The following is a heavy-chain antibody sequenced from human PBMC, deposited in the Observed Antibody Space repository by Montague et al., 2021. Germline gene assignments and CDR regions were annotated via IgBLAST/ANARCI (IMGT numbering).Heavy chain of an antibody. D-gene: IGHD6-13*01. J-gene: IGHJ4*02. CDR1: GDSLSSVGYS. CDR2: KYYSGST. V-gene: IGHV4-31*03. CDR3: ARGRLATGAFDY. Sequence: TLSLTCTVSGDSLSSVGYSWTWNRQHTGKGLVWIGYKYYSGSTNYNPSLKSRVTISGDTSKNHFSLRLTSVTAADTAVYYCARGRLATGAFDYWGQGTLVTVSS.